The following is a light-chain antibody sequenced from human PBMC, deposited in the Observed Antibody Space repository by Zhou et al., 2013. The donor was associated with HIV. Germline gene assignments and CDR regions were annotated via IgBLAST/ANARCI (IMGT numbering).Light chain of an antibody. CDR2: LGS. J-gene: IGKJ2*01. Sequence: TQSPAYLPVTPGQPASISCKSSPSLLHSDGYNYLDWYLMKPGRSPQLLIYLGSYRASGVPDRFSGSGSGTSFTLKISRVEAEDVGVYYCMQRKEFPYIFGQGAKLEIK. CDR3: MQRKEFPYI. CDR1: PSLLHSDGYNY. V-gene: IGKV2-28*01.